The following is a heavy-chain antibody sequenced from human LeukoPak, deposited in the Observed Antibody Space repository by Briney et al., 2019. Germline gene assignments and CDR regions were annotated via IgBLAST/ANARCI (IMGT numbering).Heavy chain of an antibody. CDR1: GYTFTSYG. D-gene: IGHD3-10*01. Sequence: SVKVSCKASGYTFTSYGISWVRQAPGQGLEWMGRIIPILGIANYAQKFQGRVTITADKSTSTAYMELSSLRSEDTAVYYCARDAPGITMVRGNWFDPWGQGTLVTVSS. J-gene: IGHJ5*02. V-gene: IGHV1-69*04. CDR2: IIPILGIA. CDR3: ARDAPGITMVRGNWFDP.